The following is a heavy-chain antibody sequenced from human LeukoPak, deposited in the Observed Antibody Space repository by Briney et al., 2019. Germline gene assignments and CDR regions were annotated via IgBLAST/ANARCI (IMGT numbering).Heavy chain of an antibody. V-gene: IGHV4-59*01. J-gene: IGHJ5*02. CDR1: GGSISIYY. CDR3: ARDSRYNWNDTAFDP. CDR2: IYYSGST. Sequence: SETLSLTCTVSGGSISIYYWSWIRQPPGKGLEWIGYIYYSGSTNYNPSLKSRVTISVDTSKNQFSLKLSSVTAADTAVYYCARDSRYNWNDTAFDPWGQGTLVTVSS. D-gene: IGHD1-1*01.